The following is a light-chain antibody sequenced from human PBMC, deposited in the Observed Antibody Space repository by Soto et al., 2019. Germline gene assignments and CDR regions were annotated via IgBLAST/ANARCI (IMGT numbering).Light chain of an antibody. CDR3: QQYDSSPWT. J-gene: IGKJ1*01. V-gene: IGKV3-20*01. CDR1: QSVSSSC. Sequence: EIVLTQSPGTLSLSPGERATLSCRASQSVSSSCLAWYQQSPGQPHRLLIYGASNSAAGIPDRFSGSGSGKDFTLTISRLEPEDFAVYYGQQYDSSPWTFGQGTKVEIK. CDR2: GAS.